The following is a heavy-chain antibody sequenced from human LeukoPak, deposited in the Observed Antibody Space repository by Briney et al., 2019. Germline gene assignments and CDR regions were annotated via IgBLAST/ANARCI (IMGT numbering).Heavy chain of an antibody. CDR2: ITTSDGNT. D-gene: IGHD3-22*01. CDR3: ARRLYYDSSFDY. CDR1: GFTFSSYT. J-gene: IGHJ4*02. Sequence: GGSLRLSCAASGFTFSSYTMSWVRQAPGKGLEWVSTITTSDGNTYYADSVKGRFTVSRDNSKNTLFLQMNSLRAEDTAVYYCARRLYYDSSFDYWGQGTLVTVSS. V-gene: IGHV3-23*01.